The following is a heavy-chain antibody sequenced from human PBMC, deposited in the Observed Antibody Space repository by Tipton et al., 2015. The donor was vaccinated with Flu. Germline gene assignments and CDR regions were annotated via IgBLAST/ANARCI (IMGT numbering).Heavy chain of an antibody. Sequence: LRLSCTVSGGSVNSGFYYWSWIRRPPGKALEWIGSVYYSGTTNYNPSLKSRVTISVDTSKTQLSLKLNSVTAADTAVYYCARDVAAVPAAIRDWGQGTLVTVSS. CDR1: GGSVNSGFYY. CDR2: VYYSGTT. V-gene: IGHV4-61*01. D-gene: IGHD6-13*01. CDR3: ARDVAAVPAAIRD. J-gene: IGHJ4*02.